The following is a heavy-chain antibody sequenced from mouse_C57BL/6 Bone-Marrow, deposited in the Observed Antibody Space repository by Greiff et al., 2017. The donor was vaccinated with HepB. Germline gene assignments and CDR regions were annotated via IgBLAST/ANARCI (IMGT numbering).Heavy chain of an antibody. CDR3: TRERGSTRLYYYAMDY. D-gene: IGHD6-5*01. V-gene: IGHV5-9-1*02. CDR2: ISSGGDYI. CDR1: GFTFSSYA. J-gene: IGHJ4*01. Sequence: EVKVVESGEGLVKPGGSLKLSCAASGFTFSSYAMSWVRQTPEKRLEWVAYISSGGDYIYYADTVKGRITISRDNARNTLYLQMSSLKSEDTAMYYCTRERGSTRLYYYAMDYWGQGTSVTVSS.